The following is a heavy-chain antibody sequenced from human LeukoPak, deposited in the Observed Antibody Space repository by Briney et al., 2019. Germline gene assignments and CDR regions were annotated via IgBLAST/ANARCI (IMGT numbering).Heavy chain of an antibody. Sequence: SETRSLTCAVYGGSFSGYFWSWIRQPPGKGLEWIAEINHSGSTNYNPSLKSRVTISVDTSKNQFSLRLSSVTAADTAVYYCARAMVDTAMAALIDYWGHGTLLTVSS. CDR1: GGSFSGYF. J-gene: IGHJ4*01. V-gene: IGHV4-34*01. CDR2: INHSGST. CDR3: ARAMVDTAMAALIDY. D-gene: IGHD5-18*01.